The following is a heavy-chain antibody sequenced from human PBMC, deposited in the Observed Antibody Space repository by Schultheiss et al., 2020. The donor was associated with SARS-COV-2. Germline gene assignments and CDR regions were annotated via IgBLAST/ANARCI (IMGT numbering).Heavy chain of an antibody. CDR1: GYTFTSYG. CDR2: IIPIFGTA. J-gene: IGHJ5*02. CDR3: ARVKLVSSWANWFDP. V-gene: IGHV1-69*13. D-gene: IGHD2-2*01. Sequence: SVKVSCKASGYTFTSYGISWVRQAPGQGLEWMGGIIPIFGTANYAQKFQGRVTITADESTSTAYMELSSLRSEDTAVYYCARVKLVSSWANWFDPWGQGTLVTVSS.